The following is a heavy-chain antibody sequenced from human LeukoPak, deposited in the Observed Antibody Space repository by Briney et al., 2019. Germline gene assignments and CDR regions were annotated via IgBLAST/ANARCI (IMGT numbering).Heavy chain of an antibody. V-gene: IGHV4-4*07. D-gene: IGHD6-19*01. J-gene: IGHJ4*02. CDR2: IYTSGST. Sequence: SETLSLTCTVSGGSISSYYWSWIRQPAGKGLEWIGRIYTSGSTNYNPSLKSRVTISVDTSKNQFSLKLSSVTAADTAVYYCARGGDLSSGWSEYYFDYWGQGTLVTVSS. CDR1: GGSISSYY. CDR3: ARGGDLSSGWSEYYFDY.